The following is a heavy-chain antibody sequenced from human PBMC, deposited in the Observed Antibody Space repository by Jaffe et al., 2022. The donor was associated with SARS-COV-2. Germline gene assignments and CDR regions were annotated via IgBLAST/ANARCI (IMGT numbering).Heavy chain of an antibody. CDR3: ASVPSGSYLGSGKYYFDY. CDR2: IIPIFGTA. V-gene: IGHV1-69*01. D-gene: IGHD1-26*01. CDR1: GGTFSSYA. J-gene: IGHJ4*02. Sequence: QVQLVQSGAEVKKPGSSVKVSCKASGGTFSSYAISWVRQAPGQGLEWMGGIIPIFGTANYAQKFQGRVTITADESTSTAYMELSSLRSEDTAVYYCASVPSGSYLGSGKYYFDYWGQGTLVTVSS.